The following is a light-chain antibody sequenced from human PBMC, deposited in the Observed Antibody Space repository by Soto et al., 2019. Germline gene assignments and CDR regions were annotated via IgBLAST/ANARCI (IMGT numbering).Light chain of an antibody. CDR3: ATWDDSLSGYI. V-gene: IGLV1-47*01. CDR1: TSNIGSNY. CDR2: RNN. Sequence: QSVLTQPPSASGTPGQSVTISCSGSTSNIGSNYVYWYQQLPGTAPKLLIYRNNQRPSGVPDRFSGAKSGTSASLAISGLRTEDEADYSCATWDDSLSGYIFGTGTKVTVL. J-gene: IGLJ1*01.